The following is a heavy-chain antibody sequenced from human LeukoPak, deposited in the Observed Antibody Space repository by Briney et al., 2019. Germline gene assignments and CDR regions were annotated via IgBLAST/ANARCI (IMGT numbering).Heavy chain of an antibody. CDR2: ISSSGSTI. V-gene: IGHV3-48*03. CDR3: ARDFSHDYYDSSGYFFSF. CDR1: GFTFSSYE. J-gene: IGHJ3*01. D-gene: IGHD3-22*01. Sequence: PGGSLRLSCAASGFTFSSYEMNWVRQAPGKGLEWVSYISSSGSTIYYADSVKGRFTISRDNSKNTLYLQMNSLRAEDTAVYYCARDFSHDYYDSSGYFFSFWGQGTMVTVSS.